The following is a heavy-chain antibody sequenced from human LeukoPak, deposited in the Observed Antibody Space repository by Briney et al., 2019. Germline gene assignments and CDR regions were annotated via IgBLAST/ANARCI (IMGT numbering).Heavy chain of an antibody. CDR1: GFTFSSYS. Sequence: GGSLRLSCAASGFTFSSYSMNWVRQAPGKGLEWILSITIGSYIYYADSVKGRFAISRDNSKNTLYLQMNSLRAEDTAVYYCAKVGGGMAPIWGQGTMVTVSS. D-gene: IGHD4-23*01. CDR2: ITIGSYI. J-gene: IGHJ3*02. V-gene: IGHV3-21*04. CDR3: AKVGGGMAPI.